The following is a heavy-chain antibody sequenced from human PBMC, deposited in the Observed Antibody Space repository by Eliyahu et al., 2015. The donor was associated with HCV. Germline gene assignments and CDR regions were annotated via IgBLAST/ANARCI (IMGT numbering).Heavy chain of an antibody. CDR3: ASGGGGIAVAGTGGWFDP. J-gene: IGHJ5*02. Sequence: QVQLQESGPGLVKPSETLSLTCTVSGGSITTYYWSWIRQPPGEGLEGIWYIHFSGSTNYNPPLKSRXTISLDTSKNQFSLKLTSVTAADTAVYYCASGGGGIAVAGTGGWFDPWGQGTLVTVSS. V-gene: IGHV4-59*01. D-gene: IGHD6-19*01. CDR1: GGSITTYY. CDR2: IHFSGST.